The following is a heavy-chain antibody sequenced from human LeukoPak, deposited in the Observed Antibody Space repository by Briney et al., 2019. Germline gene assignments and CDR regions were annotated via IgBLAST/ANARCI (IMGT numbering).Heavy chain of an antibody. V-gene: IGHV4-31*03. CDR1: GGSISSGGYY. D-gene: IGHD3-16*02. CDR3: ARVEKGGIFLEYYFDY. Sequence: SETLSLTCTVSGGSISSGGYYWSWIRQHPGKGLEWIGYIYYSGSTYYNPSLKSRVTISVDTSKNQFSLKLSSVTAADTAVYYCARVEKGGIFLEYYFDYWGQGTLVTVSS. J-gene: IGHJ4*02. CDR2: IYYSGST.